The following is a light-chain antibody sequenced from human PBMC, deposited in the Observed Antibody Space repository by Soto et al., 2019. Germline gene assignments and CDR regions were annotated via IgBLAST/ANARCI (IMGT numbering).Light chain of an antibody. CDR2: DAS. V-gene: IGKV1-5*01. CDR1: QSISSW. CDR3: QQYNSYLYT. J-gene: IGKJ2*01. Sequence: DIHMTQSPSTLSASLGDRVTITCLTSQSISSWLAWYQQKPGKAPKLLIYDASSLESGVPSRFSGSGSGTEFTLTISSLQPDDFATYYCQQYNSYLYTFGQGTKVDIK.